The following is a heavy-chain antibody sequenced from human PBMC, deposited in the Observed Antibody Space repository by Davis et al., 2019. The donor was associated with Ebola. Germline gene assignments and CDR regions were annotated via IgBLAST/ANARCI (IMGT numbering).Heavy chain of an antibody. J-gene: IGHJ6*04. CDR2: IKSKTDGGTT. V-gene: IGHV3-15*01. Sequence: GESLKISCAASGFTFSNAWMSWVRQAPGKGLEWVGRIKSKTDGGTTDYAAPVKGRFTISRDDSKNTLYLQMNSLKTEDTAVYYCAREIFGALPLGYGMDVWGKGTTVTVSS. CDR1: GFTFSNAW. CDR3: AREIFGALPLGYGMDV. D-gene: IGHD3-3*01.